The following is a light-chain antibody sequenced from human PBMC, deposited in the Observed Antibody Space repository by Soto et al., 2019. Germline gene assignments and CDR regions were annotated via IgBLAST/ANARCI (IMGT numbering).Light chain of an antibody. CDR2: AAS. CDR3: QQYYSYPRT. Sequence: DIQMTQSPASLSAYVGDRVTITCRASQSVSSHLNWYQQKPGKAPKLLIYAASTLQSGVPSRFSGSGSGTDFTLTISCLQSEDFATYYCQQYYSYPRTFGQGTKVDIK. V-gene: IGKV1-39*01. CDR1: QSVSSH. J-gene: IGKJ1*01.